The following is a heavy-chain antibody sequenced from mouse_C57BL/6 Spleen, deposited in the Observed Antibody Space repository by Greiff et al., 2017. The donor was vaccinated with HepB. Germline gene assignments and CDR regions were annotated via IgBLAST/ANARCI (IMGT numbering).Heavy chain of an antibody. J-gene: IGHJ2*01. CDR3: ARRGDGDYDY. D-gene: IGHD2-13*01. V-gene: IGHV1-63*01. CDR2: IYPGGGYT. CDR1: GYTFTNYW. Sequence: QVQLKESGAELVRPGTSVKMSCKASGYTFTNYWIGWAKQRPGHGLEWIGDIYPGGGYTNYNEKFKGKATLTADKSSSTAYMQFSSLTSEDSAIYDGARRGDGDYDYWGQGTTLTVSS.